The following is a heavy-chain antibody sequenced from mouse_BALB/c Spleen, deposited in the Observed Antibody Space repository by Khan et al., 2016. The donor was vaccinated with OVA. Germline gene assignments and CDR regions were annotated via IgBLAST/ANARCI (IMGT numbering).Heavy chain of an antibody. CDR3: VSDGAYCRNCGWFAY. D-gene: IGHD2-5*01. CDR2: INPSNGYT. CDR1: GYTFTSYT. V-gene: IGHV1-4*01. J-gene: IGHJ3*01. Sequence: QVQLKQSGAELARPGASVKMSCKASGYTFTSYTIHWIKQRPGQGLEWIGYINPSNGYTNYNQKFKDKATLTADKSSTTAYMQLSSLTSDESAVYTCVSDGAYCRNCGWFAYWGQGTLVTVSA.